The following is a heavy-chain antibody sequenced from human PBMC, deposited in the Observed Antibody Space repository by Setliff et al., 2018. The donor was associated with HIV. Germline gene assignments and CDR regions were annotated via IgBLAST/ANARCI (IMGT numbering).Heavy chain of an antibody. D-gene: IGHD6-13*01. V-gene: IGHV1-18*01. CDR1: GYTFTSYG. CDR2: ISAYNGNT. Sequence: VSCKASGYTFTSYGISWVRQAPGQGLEWMGWISAYNGNTNYAQKLQGRVTMTTDTSTSTAYMELRSLRSDDTAVYYCARDEAAAGTLRDAFDIWGQGTMVTVSS. J-gene: IGHJ3*02. CDR3: ARDEAAAGTLRDAFDI.